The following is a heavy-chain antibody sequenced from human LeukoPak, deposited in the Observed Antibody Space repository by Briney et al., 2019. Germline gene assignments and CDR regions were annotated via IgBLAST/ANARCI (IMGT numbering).Heavy chain of an antibody. Sequence: GRSLRLSCAASGFTFDDYAMHWVRQAPGKGLEWVAVISYDGSNKYYADSVKGRFTISRDNSKNTLYLQMNSLRAEDTAVYYCALGPQTPSNLWFGELDDYWGQGTLVTVSS. D-gene: IGHD3-10*01. V-gene: IGHV3-30*03. CDR2: ISYDGSNK. J-gene: IGHJ4*02. CDR1: GFTFDDYA. CDR3: ALGPQTPSNLWFGELDDY.